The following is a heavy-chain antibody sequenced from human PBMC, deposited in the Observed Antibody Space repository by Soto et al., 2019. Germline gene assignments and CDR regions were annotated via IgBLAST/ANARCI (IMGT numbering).Heavy chain of an antibody. CDR1: GFTFSNYW. Sequence: EVQLVESGGGLVQPGGSLRLCCAASGFTFSNYWMHWVRQVPGKGLVWVSRIKNDGSGTYYADSVKGRLTMSRDNAKHTLKLQMNRLRAEDTAVYYCARGDGDYYDGNGYLGRHWGQGTLVTVSS. CDR3: ARGDGDYYDGNGYLGRH. D-gene: IGHD3-22*01. CDR2: IKNDGSGT. J-gene: IGHJ4*02. V-gene: IGHV3-74*01.